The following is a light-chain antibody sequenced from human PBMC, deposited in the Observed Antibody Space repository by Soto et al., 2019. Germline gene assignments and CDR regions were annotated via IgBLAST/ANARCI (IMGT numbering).Light chain of an antibody. V-gene: IGKV3D-15*01. CDR2: GAS. CDR3: QHYHDWPPRT. J-gene: IGKJ5*01. Sequence: EIVLTQSPGTLSLSPGERATLSCRASQSVSSSHLAWYQHKPGQAPRLLIYGASNRATGIADRFSGSGSGTEFTLTISSLQSEDFAVYYCQHYHDWPPRTFGQGTRLEIK. CDR1: QSVSSSH.